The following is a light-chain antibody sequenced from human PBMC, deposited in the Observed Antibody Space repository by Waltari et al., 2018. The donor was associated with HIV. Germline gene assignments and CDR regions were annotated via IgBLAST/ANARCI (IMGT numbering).Light chain of an antibody. CDR2: AAS. V-gene: IGKV3-20*01. CDR3: QQYGTSPYT. Sequence: ENVLTQSPGTLSLSPGERATLSCRASRSVSRNYLTWYQQRPGQAPRLLSYAASTRATAIADRFSGSGSVTDFTLTISRLEPEDFAVYYCQQYGTSPYTFGQGTKVEI. J-gene: IGKJ2*01. CDR1: RSVSRNY.